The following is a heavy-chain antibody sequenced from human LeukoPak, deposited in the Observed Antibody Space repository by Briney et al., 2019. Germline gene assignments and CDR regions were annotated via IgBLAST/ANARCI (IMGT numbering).Heavy chain of an antibody. J-gene: IGHJ4*02. V-gene: IGHV1-69*06. CDR3: ARGVTPTDQPGNDY. CDR2: IIPIFGTA. D-gene: IGHD2-21*02. CDR1: GYTFTGYY. Sequence: GASVKVSCKASGYTFTGYYMHWVRQAPGQGLEWMGWIIPIFGTANYAQKFQGRVTITADKSTSTAYMELSSLRSEDTAVYYCARGVTPTDQPGNDYWGQGTLVTVSS.